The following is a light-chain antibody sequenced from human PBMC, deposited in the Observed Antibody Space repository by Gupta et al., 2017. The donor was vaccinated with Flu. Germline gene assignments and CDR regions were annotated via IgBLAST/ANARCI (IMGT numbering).Light chain of an antibody. CDR3: TSNVASRGIWV. J-gene: IGLJ1*01. CDR2: EVT. Sequence: QSAPTQPRSVSGSPGQSVTISCTGTSQAVGSYNRVSWYEQRPGKAPKLILYEVTKRPSGVPDRFSGSKSGTTASLTIPGLQADDEADYYCTSNVASRGIWVFGTGTTVTVL. CDR1: SQAVGSYNR. V-gene: IGLV2-11*01.